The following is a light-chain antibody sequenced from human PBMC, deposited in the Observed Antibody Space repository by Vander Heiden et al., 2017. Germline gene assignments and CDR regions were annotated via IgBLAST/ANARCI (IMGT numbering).Light chain of an antibody. CDR2: AAS. Sequence: DIQMTQSPSSLSASVGDRVTITCRASQSISSYLNWYQQKPGKAPKLLIYAASSLQSRVPSRFSGSGSGTAFTLSIIRLQPEDFATYYCRQSDTTPWTFGQGTKVXIK. V-gene: IGKV1-39*01. CDR3: RQSDTTPWT. J-gene: IGKJ1*01. CDR1: QSISSY.